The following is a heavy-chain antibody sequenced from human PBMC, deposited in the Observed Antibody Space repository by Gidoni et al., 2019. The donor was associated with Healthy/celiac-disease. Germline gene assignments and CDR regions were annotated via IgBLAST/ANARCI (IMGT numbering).Heavy chain of an antibody. D-gene: IGHD2-2*01. V-gene: IGHV3-23*01. CDR3: AKDPWGGYCSSTSCYPDAFDI. CDR1: GFTFSSYA. J-gene: IGHJ3*02. Sequence: EVQLLESGGGLVQPGGSLRLSCAASGFTFSSYAMSWVRQAPGKGLEWVSAISGSGGSTYYADSVKGRFTTSRDNSKNTLYLQMNSLRAEDTAVYYCAKDPWGGYCSSTSCYPDAFDIWGQGTMVTVSS. CDR2: ISGSGGST.